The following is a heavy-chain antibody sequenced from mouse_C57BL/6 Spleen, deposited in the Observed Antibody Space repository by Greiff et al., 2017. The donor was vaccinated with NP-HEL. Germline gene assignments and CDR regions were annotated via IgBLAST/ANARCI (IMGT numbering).Heavy chain of an antibody. V-gene: IGHV5-17*01. CDR3: ARKKMVTGAMDY. Sequence: EVKLMESGGGLVKPGGSLKLSCAASGFTFSDYGMHWVRQAPEKGLEWVAYISSGSSTIYYADTVKGRFTISRDNAKNTLFLQMTSLRSEDTAMYYCARKKMVTGAMDYWGQGTSVTVSS. J-gene: IGHJ4*01. D-gene: IGHD2-2*01. CDR2: ISSGSSTI. CDR1: GFTFSDYG.